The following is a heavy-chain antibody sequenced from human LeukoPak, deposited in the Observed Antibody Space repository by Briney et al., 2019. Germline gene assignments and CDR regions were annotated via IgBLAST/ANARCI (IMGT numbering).Heavy chain of an antibody. V-gene: IGHV3-23*01. J-gene: IGHJ4*02. CDR2: ISGSGGST. CDR1: GFTFSSYA. D-gene: IGHD2-8*01. Sequence: GGSLRLSCAASGFTFSSYAMSWVRQAPGKGLEWVSAISGSGGSTYYVDSVKGRFTISRDNSKNTLYLQMNSLRAEGTAVYYCAKDLVLMVYAIFGYWGQGTLVTVSS. CDR3: AKDLVLMVYAIFGY.